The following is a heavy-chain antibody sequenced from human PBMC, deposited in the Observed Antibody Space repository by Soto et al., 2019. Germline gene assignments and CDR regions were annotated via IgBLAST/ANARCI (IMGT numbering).Heavy chain of an antibody. CDR2: IIPIFGTA. Sequence: GASVKVSCKASGGTFSSYAISWVRQAPGQGLEWMGGIIPIFGTANYAQKFQGRVTITADESTSTAYMELSSLRSEDTAVYYCARSPRDDWCFDLWGRGTLVTVSS. J-gene: IGHJ2*01. V-gene: IGHV1-69*13. CDR3: ARSPRDDWCFDL. CDR1: GGTFSSYA.